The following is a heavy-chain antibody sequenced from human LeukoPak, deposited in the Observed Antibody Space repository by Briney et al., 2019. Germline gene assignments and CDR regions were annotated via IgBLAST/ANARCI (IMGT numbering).Heavy chain of an antibody. D-gene: IGHD4-11*01. CDR1: GGTFSSYA. V-gene: IGHV1-69*13. Sequence: ASVKVSCKASGGTFSSYAISWVRQAPGQGLEWMGGIIPIFGTANSAQKFQGRVTIPADDSTSTAYMELSSLRSEDTAVYYCARAPTVIRKYYFDYWGQGTLVTVSS. CDR2: IIPIFGTA. J-gene: IGHJ4*02. CDR3: ARAPTVIRKYYFDY.